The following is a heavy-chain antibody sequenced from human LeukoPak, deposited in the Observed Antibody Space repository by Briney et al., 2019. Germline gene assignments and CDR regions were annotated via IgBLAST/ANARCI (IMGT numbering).Heavy chain of an antibody. J-gene: IGHJ4*02. V-gene: IGHV3-21*01. Sequence: GGSLRLSCAASGFTFSSYGMHWVRQAPGKGLEWVSSISSSSSYIYYADSVKGRFTISRDNAKNSLYLQMNSLRAEDTAVYYCARARFLEWLLDYWGQGTLVTVSS. CDR3: ARARFLEWLLDY. D-gene: IGHD3-3*01. CDR1: GFTFSSYG. CDR2: ISSSSSYI.